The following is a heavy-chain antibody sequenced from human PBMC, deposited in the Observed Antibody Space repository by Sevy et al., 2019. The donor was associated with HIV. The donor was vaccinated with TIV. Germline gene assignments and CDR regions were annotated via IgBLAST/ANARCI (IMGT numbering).Heavy chain of an antibody. Sequence: SETLSLTCSISGGSISSSSYYWGWIRQPPGKGLEWMGSLYSTGATSYNPSLESRVTVSADTSGNRFYLKLDSVSAADTAVYYCATPLPSGWYEGTGGYFDLWGRGTLVTVSS. CDR1: GGSISSSSYY. CDR2: LYSTGAT. J-gene: IGHJ2*01. D-gene: IGHD6-19*01. V-gene: IGHV4-39*01. CDR3: ATPLPSGWYEGTGGYFDL.